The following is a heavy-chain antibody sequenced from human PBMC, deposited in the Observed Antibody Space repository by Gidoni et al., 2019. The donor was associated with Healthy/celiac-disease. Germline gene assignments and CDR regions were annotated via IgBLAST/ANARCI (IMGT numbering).Heavy chain of an antibody. V-gene: IGHV3-9*01. D-gene: IGHD5-18*01. CDR2: ISLNSGSI. CDR1: GCTFDEYA. CDR3: AKDRLYSYGLDI. Sequence: EVQLVESGGGLVKPGRYLRLSGEASGCTFDEYAMHWDRQAPGKGLEWVSGISLNSGSIGYADSVKGRFTISRDNAKISLYLQINSLRAEDTALCYCAKDRLYSYGLDIWGRVTMVTLSS. J-gene: IGHJ3*02.